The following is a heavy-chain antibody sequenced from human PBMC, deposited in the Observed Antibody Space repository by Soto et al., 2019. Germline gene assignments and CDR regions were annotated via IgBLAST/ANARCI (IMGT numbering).Heavy chain of an antibody. Sequence: GGSLRLSCAASGFNFRNYGIYWVRQAPGKGLEWVATVSYDGSNKYYEDSVKGRFTISRDNSKNTLYLQMDNLRAEDTALYYCARAPEKYSASWFLDHWGQGTPVTVSS. J-gene: IGHJ4*02. V-gene: IGHV3-33*05. D-gene: IGHD6-13*01. CDR3: ARAPEKYSASWFLDH. CDR2: VSYDGSNK. CDR1: GFNFRNYG.